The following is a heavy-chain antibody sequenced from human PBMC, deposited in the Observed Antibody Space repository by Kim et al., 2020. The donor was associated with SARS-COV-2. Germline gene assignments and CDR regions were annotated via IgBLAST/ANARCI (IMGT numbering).Heavy chain of an antibody. Sequence: LSLTCAASGFTVSNNYMSWVRQAPGKGLEWVSVIYSGGTTEYADSVKGRFTIARDTSKNTLFLQMNSLRADDTAVYYCARGGLGVNLDYWGQGTLVT. V-gene: IGHV3-53*01. J-gene: IGHJ4*02. CDR3: ARGGLGVNLDY. D-gene: IGHD3-10*01. CDR2: IYSGGTT. CDR1: GFTVSNNY.